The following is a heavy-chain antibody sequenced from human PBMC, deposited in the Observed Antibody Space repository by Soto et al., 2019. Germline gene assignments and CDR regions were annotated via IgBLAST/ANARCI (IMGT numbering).Heavy chain of an antibody. V-gene: IGHV3-7*01. Sequence: EVQLVESGGGLVQPGGSLRISCKGSGFSFSSYWMSWVRQAPGKGLEWVASIKQDESEKYYVDSVKGRFTISRDNVDDSVFLHMNSLSAEDTDVYFCVRDVGFDYVNWGQGTLVTVSS. D-gene: IGHD3-16*01. CDR2: IKQDESEK. CDR1: GFSFSSYW. CDR3: VRDVGFDYVN. J-gene: IGHJ4*02.